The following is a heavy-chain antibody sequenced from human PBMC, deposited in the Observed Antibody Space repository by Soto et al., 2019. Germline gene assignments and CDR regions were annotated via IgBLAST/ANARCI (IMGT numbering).Heavy chain of an antibody. CDR3: ARDPSTPDWRGQEDH. CDR1: GFNFNRFA. Sequence: QVQMVESGGGLVQPGRSLRLTCTASGFNFNRFAIHWVRQAPGKGLEWVAVISYDGNNEYVAVPLRDRFAISRDNSQNTVFLQIDDVRVEDTARYYCARDPSTPDWRGQEDHWGQGSLVIVSS. V-gene: IGHV3-30*09. J-gene: IGHJ4*02. D-gene: IGHD2-21*01. CDR2: ISYDGNNE.